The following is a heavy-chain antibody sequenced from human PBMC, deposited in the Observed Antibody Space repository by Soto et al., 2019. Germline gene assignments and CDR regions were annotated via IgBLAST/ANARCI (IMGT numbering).Heavy chain of an antibody. D-gene: IGHD3-9*01. CDR2: IIPLFVTP. Sequence: VQLVQSGAEVKKPGSSVKVSCKASGGTFNTYPITWVRQAPGQGLEWMGGIIPLFVTPNYAQKFQGRITISADEATSTAYLELTSLRSEDTAMYYCTRELFDILSGNPQAGWFDPWGQGTLVTVSS. CDR1: GGTFNTYP. J-gene: IGHJ5*02. V-gene: IGHV1-69*01. CDR3: TRELFDILSGNPQAGWFDP.